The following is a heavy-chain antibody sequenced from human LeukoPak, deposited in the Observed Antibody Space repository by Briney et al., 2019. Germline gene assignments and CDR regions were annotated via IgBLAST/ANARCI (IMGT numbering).Heavy chain of an antibody. D-gene: IGHD3-3*01. Sequence: GGSLRLSCAASGFTFSSYEMNWVRQAPGKGLEWVSYISSSGSTIYYAGSVKGRFTISRDNAKNSLYLQMNSLRAEDTAVYYCARDRPLDFWSGYCIDWGQGTLVTVSS. CDR2: ISSSGSTI. CDR1: GFTFSSYE. CDR3: ARDRPLDFWSGYCID. V-gene: IGHV3-48*03. J-gene: IGHJ4*02.